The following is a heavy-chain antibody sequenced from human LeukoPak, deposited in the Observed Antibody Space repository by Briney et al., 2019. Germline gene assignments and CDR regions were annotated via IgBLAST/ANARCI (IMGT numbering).Heavy chain of an antibody. CDR3: ARGSGPTLTTVDY. CDR2: ISSSSSYI. CDR1: GFTVSSNY. D-gene: IGHD4-17*01. J-gene: IGHJ4*02. V-gene: IGHV3-21*01. Sequence: PGGSLRLSYAASGFTVSSNYMSWVRQAPGRGLEWVSSISSSSSYIYYADSMKGRFTISRDNDKNSLFLQMNSLRAEDTAVYYCARGSGPTLTTVDYWGQGTLVTVSS.